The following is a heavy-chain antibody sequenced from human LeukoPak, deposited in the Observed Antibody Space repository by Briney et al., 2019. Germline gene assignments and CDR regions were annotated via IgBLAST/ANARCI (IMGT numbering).Heavy chain of an antibody. V-gene: IGHV6-1*01. Sequence: SQTPSLTCAISGDSVSSNRAASNWIRQSPSRCLEWLGRTYYRSKWYNDFAVSVKSRITINPDTSKNQISLQLNSVTPEDTAVYYCASESSGCYFSSDSWGQGTLVTVSS. D-gene: IGHD6-19*01. CDR2: TYYRSKWYN. J-gene: IGHJ5*01. CDR3: ASESSGCYFSSDS. CDR1: GDSVSSNRAA.